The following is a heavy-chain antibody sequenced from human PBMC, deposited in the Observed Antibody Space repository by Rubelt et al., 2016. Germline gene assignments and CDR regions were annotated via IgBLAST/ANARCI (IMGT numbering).Heavy chain of an antibody. CDR1: GASIANRGFY. Sequence: LQLQESGPGLVQPSETLSLTCTVSGASIANRGFYWGWIRQPPEKGLEWIASIYFTGDTYYNPSLKSRVTISVDTSRNQFSLRLTHVTAADTALYYCATPPEGFGAPWDSWGQGTLVTVSS. CDR2: IYFTGDT. CDR3: ATPPEGFGAPWDS. J-gene: IGHJ4*02. D-gene: IGHD3-3*01. V-gene: IGHV4-39*01.